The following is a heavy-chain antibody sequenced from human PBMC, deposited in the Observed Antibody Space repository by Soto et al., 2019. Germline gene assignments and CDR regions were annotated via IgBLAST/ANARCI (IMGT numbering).Heavy chain of an antibody. Sequence: SETLSLTCTVSGGSISSSSYYWGWIRQPPGKGLEWIGSIYYSGSTYYNPSLKSRVTISVDTSKNQFSLKLSSVTAADTAVYYCARRITFGGVPLCFDPWGQGTLVTVSS. J-gene: IGHJ5*02. D-gene: IGHD3-16*01. CDR1: GGSISSSSYY. V-gene: IGHV4-39*01. CDR3: ARRITFGGVPLCFDP. CDR2: IYYSGST.